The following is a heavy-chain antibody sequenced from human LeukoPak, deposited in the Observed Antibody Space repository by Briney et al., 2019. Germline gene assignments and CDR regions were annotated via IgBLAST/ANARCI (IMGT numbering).Heavy chain of an antibody. J-gene: IGHJ4*02. CDR2: IYYSGST. D-gene: IGHD4-17*01. V-gene: IGHV4-39*02. CDR1: GGSISSSSYY. CDR3: ARAGYGDSDFDY. Sequence: SETLSLTCTVSGGSISSSSYYWGWIRQPPGKGLEWLGSIYYSGSTYYNPTLKSRVTISVDTTKNHFSLKLSSVTAADTAVYYCARAGYGDSDFDYWGQGTLVTVSS.